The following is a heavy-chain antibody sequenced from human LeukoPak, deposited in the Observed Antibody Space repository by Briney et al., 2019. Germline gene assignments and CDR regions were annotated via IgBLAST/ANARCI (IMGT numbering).Heavy chain of an antibody. CDR1: GGSVSSGSYY. D-gene: IGHD1-26*01. J-gene: IGHJ4*02. CDR3: AREVGGSYDYFDY. V-gene: IGHV4-61*01. Sequence: SETLSLTCTVSGGSVSSGSYYWSWIRQPPGKGLEWIGYIYYSGSTNYNPSLKSRVTISVDTSKNQFSLKLSSATAADTAVYYCAREVGGSYDYFDYWGQGTLVTVSS. CDR2: IYYSGST.